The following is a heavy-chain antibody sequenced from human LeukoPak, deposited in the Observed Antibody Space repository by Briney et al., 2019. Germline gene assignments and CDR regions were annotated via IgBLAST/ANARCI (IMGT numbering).Heavy chain of an antibody. CDR2: ISYDGSNK. V-gene: IGHV3-30*18. Sequence: GGSLRLSCAASGFTFSSYGMHWVRQAPGKGLEWVAVISYDGSNKYYADSVKGRFTISRDNSKNTLYLQMNSLRAEDTAVYYCAKNHDYGDYAGLGTYYFDYWGQGTLVTVSS. CDR1: GFTFSSYG. CDR3: AKNHDYGDYAGLGTYYFDY. J-gene: IGHJ4*02. D-gene: IGHD4-17*01.